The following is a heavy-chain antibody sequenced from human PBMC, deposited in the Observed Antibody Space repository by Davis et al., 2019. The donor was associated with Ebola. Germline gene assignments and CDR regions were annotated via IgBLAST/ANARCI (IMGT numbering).Heavy chain of an antibody. D-gene: IGHD3-10*01. Sequence: ASVKVSCKASGYTFTGYYMHWVRQAPGQGLEWMGWINPNSGGTNYAQKFQGWVTMTRDTSISTAYMELSRLRSDDTAVYYCARGYYGSGSYSQENFDYWGQGTLVTVSS. CDR2: INPNSGGT. CDR3: ARGYYGSGSYSQENFDY. CDR1: GYTFTGYY. V-gene: IGHV1-2*04. J-gene: IGHJ4*02.